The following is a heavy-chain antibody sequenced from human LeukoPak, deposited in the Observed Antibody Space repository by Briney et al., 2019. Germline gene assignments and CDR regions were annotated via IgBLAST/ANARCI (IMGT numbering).Heavy chain of an antibody. CDR2: ITSGGDTI. J-gene: IGHJ6*04. D-gene: IGHD6-6*01. V-gene: IGHV3-48*01. CDR1: GFTFRSYA. CDR3: ARDEYTTPTDTFYYGMDV. Sequence: GGSLRLSCAASGFTFRSYAMNWVRQAPGKGLEWVSYITSGGDTISYADSVKGRFTISRDDAQNSLFLQMNSLRAEDTAVYYCARDEYTTPTDTFYYGMDVWGKGTTVTVSS.